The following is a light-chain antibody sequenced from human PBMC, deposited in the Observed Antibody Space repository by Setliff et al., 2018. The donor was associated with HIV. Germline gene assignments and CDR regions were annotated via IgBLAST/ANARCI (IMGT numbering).Light chain of an antibody. Sequence: SYELTQPPSVSVAPGKTARITCGGNNIGSKSVHWYQQKPGQAPVLVIYYDSDRPSGIPERFSGSNSGNTATPTISRVEAGDEADYYCQVWDSSSDQAYVFGTGTKVTVL. CDR1: NIGSKS. CDR3: QVWDSSSDQAYV. J-gene: IGLJ1*01. CDR2: YDS. V-gene: IGLV3-21*04.